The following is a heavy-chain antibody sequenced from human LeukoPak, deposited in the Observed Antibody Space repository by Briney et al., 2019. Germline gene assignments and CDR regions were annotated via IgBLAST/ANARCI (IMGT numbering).Heavy chain of an antibody. J-gene: IGHJ3*02. Sequence: GGSLRLSCAASGFTFSNYWMSWVRQAPGKGLEWVANIKQDGGEKYYVDSVKGRFTISRDNAKNSLYLQMNSLRAEDTAVYYCAKDPNGDYIGAFDIWGQGTMVTVSS. D-gene: IGHD4-17*01. V-gene: IGHV3-7*03. CDR2: IKQDGGEK. CDR1: GFTFSNYW. CDR3: AKDPNGDYIGAFDI.